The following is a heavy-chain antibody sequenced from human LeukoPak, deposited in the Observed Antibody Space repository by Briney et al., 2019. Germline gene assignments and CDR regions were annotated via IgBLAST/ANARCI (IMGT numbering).Heavy chain of an antibody. CDR1: GGTFSSYA. D-gene: IGHD6-25*01. CDR3: ARLADRVGAFDI. V-gene: IGHV1-69*05. CDR2: IIPIFGTA. Sequence: GASVKVSYKASGGTFSSYAISWVRQAPGQGLEWMGGIIPIFGTANYAQKFQGRVTITTDESTSTAYMELSSLRSEDTAVYYCARLADRVGAFDIWGQGTMVTVSS. J-gene: IGHJ3*02.